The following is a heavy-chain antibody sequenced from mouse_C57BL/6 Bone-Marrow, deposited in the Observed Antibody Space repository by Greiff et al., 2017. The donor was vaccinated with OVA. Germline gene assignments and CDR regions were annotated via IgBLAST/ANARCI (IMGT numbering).Heavy chain of an antibody. CDR2: IDPETGGT. V-gene: IGHV1-15*01. J-gene: IGHJ2*01. CDR1: GYTFTDYE. D-gene: IGHD2-10*01. Sequence: QVHVKQSGAELVRPGASVTLSCKASGYTFTDYEMHWVKQTPVHGLEWIGAIDPETGGTAYNQKFKGKAILTADKSSSTAYMELRSLTSEDSAVYYCTAYFYWGQGTTLTVSS. CDR3: TAYFY.